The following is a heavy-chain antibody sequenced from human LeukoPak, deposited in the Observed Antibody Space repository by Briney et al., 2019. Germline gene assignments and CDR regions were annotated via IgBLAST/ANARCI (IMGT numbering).Heavy chain of an antibody. J-gene: IGHJ4*02. D-gene: IGHD2-8*01. CDR2: ISYDGSNK. CDR1: GFTFSSYG. V-gene: IGHV3-30*18. CDR3: AKGYCTNGVCYFDY. Sequence: GGSLRLSCAASGFTFSSYGMHWVRQAPGKGLEWVAVISYDGSNKYYADSVKGRFTISRDNSKNTLYLQMNSLRAEDTAAYYCAKGYCTNGVCYFDYWGQGTLVTVSS.